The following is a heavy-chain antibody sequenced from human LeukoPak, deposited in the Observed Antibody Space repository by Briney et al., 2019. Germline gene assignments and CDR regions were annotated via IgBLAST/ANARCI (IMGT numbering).Heavy chain of an antibody. Sequence: SETLSLTCTVSGGSISSYYWSWTRQPAGKGLEWIGRIYTSGSTNYNPSLKSRVTMSVDTSKNQFSLKLSSVTAADTAVYYCARGGLAGPRGAFDIWGQGTMVTVSS. J-gene: IGHJ3*02. CDR2: IYTSGST. V-gene: IGHV4-4*07. CDR3: ARGGLAGPRGAFDI. D-gene: IGHD1-26*01. CDR1: GGSISSYY.